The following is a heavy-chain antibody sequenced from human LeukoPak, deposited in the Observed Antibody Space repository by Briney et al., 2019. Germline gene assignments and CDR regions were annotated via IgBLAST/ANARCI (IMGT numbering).Heavy chain of an antibody. D-gene: IGHD3-16*02. CDR1: GGSFSGYY. Sequence: KPSETLSLTCAVYGGSFSGYYWSWIRQAPGKGLEGMREINHSGSTNDNPFLKSRVTISVDTYKTQFSLKLSSVTAADKAVYHCDRGRNSYDYVWGSSRPRAYYFDYWGQGTLVTVSS. CDR2: INHSGST. CDR3: DRGRNSYDYVWGSSRPRAYYFDY. V-gene: IGHV4-34*01. J-gene: IGHJ4*02.